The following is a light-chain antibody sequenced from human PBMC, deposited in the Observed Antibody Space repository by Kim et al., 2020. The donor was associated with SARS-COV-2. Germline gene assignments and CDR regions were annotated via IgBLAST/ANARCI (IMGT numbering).Light chain of an antibody. CDR1: SSDVGGYNY. CDR3: SSYAGSNNLV. J-gene: IGLJ2*01. CDR2: EVS. V-gene: IGLV2-8*01. Sequence: QSVVTQPPSASGSPGQSVTISCTGTSSDVGGYNYVSWYQQNPGKAPKVMIYEVSKRPSGVPDRFSGSKSGNTASLTVSGLQAEDEADYYCSSYAGSNNLVFGGGTQLTVL.